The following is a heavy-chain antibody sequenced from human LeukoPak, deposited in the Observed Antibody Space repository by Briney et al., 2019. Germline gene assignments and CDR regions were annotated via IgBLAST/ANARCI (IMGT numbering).Heavy chain of an antibody. CDR2: IYSDNT. D-gene: IGHD4-17*01. V-gene: IGHV3-53*01. Sequence: GGSLRLSCTVSGFTVSSNSMSWVRQAPGKGLEWVSFIYSDNTHYADSVKGRFTISRDNAKNSLYLQMNSLRAEDTAVYYCARDHYGAYDYWGQGTLVTVSS. CDR3: ARDHYGAYDY. J-gene: IGHJ4*02. CDR1: GFTVSSNS.